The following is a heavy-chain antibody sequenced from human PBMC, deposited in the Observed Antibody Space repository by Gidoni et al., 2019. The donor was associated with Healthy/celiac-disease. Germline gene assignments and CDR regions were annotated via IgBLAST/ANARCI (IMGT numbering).Heavy chain of an antibody. D-gene: IGHD3-16*02. Sequence: QVQLQESGPGLVKPSETLSLPCTVSGGYIRSYSWSWIRQPPGTGMEWIGYIYYSGSTTYNPSLKRRVTRSVDTSKNQFSLKLSSGTAADTAVYYCARSTKGLYYDYVWGSYRDDAFDIGGQGTMVTVSS. CDR2: IYYSGST. J-gene: IGHJ3*02. CDR1: GGYIRSYS. V-gene: IGHV4-59*01. CDR3: ARSTKGLYYDYVWGSYRDDAFDI.